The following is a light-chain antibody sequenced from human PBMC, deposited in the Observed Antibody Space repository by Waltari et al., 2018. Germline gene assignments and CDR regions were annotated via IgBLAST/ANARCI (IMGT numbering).Light chain of an antibody. CDR3: QQYGSSPWT. J-gene: IGKJ1*01. Sequence: EIVLTQSPGTLSLSPGERATLSCRASQSVSSSYLACYQQKPGQGPRLLIYAASSRATGIPDRFSGSGSGTDFTLTISRLEPEDFAVYYCQQYGSSPWTFGRGTRVEIK. CDR1: QSVSSSY. CDR2: AAS. V-gene: IGKV3-20*01.